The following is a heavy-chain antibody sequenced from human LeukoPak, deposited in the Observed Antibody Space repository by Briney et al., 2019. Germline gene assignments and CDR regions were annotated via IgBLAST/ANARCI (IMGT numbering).Heavy chain of an antibody. Sequence: ASVKVSCKASGYTFTSYDINWVRQATGQGLEWMGWMNPNSGGTNFAQKFQGRVTMTRDTSISTAYMELNRLRSDDTAIYYCARDDISTSRYYYSMDVWGKGTTVTISS. J-gene: IGHJ6*03. V-gene: IGHV1-2*02. CDR2: MNPNSGGT. D-gene: IGHD2-2*01. CDR1: GYTFTSYD. CDR3: ARDDISTSRYYYSMDV.